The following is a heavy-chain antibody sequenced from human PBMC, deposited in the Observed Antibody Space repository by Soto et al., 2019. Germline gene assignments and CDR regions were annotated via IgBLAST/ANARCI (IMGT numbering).Heavy chain of an antibody. CDR2: ISYDGSNK. V-gene: IGHV3-30*18. Sequence: QPXGSLRLSCSASGFTFSSYGMHWVRQAPGKGLDWVAVISYDGSNKYYADSVKGRFTISRDNSKNTLYLQMNSLRAEDTAVYYCAKDFDSYGSGSYQYYGMDVWGQGTTVTVSS. CDR3: AKDFDSYGSGSYQYYGMDV. CDR1: GFTFSSYG. D-gene: IGHD3-10*01. J-gene: IGHJ6*02.